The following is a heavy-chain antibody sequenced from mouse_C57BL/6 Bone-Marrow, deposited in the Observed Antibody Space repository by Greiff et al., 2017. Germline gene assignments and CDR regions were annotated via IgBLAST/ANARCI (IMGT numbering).Heavy chain of an antibody. Sequence: EVQLVESGGGLVQSGRSLRLSCATSGFTFSDFYMEWVRQAPGKGLEWIAASRNKANDYTTEYSASVKGRFIVSRDTSQSILYLQMNALRAEDTAIYYCARDRGAAQATWAMDYWGQGTSVTVSS. CDR3: ARDRGAAQATWAMDY. CDR2: SRNKANDYTT. D-gene: IGHD3-2*02. CDR1: GFTFSDFY. J-gene: IGHJ4*01. V-gene: IGHV7-1*01.